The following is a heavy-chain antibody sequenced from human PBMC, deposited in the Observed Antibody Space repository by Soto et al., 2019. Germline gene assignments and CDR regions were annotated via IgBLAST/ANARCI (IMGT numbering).Heavy chain of an antibody. D-gene: IGHD6-6*01. CDR3: ATTPPSSSSCDP. V-gene: IGHV1-8*01. J-gene: IGHJ5*02. CDR2: MNPNSGNT. CDR1: EYTFTNYD. Sequence: QVQLVQSGAEVKKPGASVKVSCKASEYTFTNYDINWVRQATGQGLEWMGWMNPNSGNTGYAQKFQGRVTMTRDTSINTAYMELSSLTSEDTAVYYCATTPPSSSSCDPWGQGTLVTVSS.